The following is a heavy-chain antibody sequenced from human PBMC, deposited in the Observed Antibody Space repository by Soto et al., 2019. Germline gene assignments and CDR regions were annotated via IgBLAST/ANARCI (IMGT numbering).Heavy chain of an antibody. V-gene: IGHV4-59*01. CDR3: SRGSLGLSPYYYYYMEV. CDR2: IYYSGST. CDR1: GGSINTYY. D-gene: IGHD2-15*01. Sequence: SETLSLTCSVSGGSINTYYWNWIRQPPGKGLEWIGYIYYSGSTNYNPSLKSRVTISVDTSKNLFSLKLSSVTAADTAVYYCSRGSLGLSPYYYYYMEVWGKGTTVTVSS. J-gene: IGHJ6*03.